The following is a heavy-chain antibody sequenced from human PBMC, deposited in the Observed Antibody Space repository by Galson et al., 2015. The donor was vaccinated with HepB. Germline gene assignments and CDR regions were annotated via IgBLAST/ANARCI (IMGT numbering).Heavy chain of an antibody. Sequence: SLRLSCAASGFTFSSYGMHWVRQAPGKGLEWVAFIRYDGSNKYYADSVKGRFTISRDNSKNTLYPQMNSLRAEDTAVYYCAKDLGVVVPAAMVYWGQGTLVTVSS. D-gene: IGHD2-2*01. J-gene: IGHJ4*02. CDR3: AKDLGVVVPAAMVY. CDR1: GFTFSSYG. CDR2: IRYDGSNK. V-gene: IGHV3-30*02.